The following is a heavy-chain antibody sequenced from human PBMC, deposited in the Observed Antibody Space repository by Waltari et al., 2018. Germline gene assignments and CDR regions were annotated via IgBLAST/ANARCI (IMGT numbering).Heavy chain of an antibody. CDR2: IDPNTAGT. Sequence: QVQLVQSGAEVKKPGASIMLSCKAIAYTFTDYYIHWVRQAPGQGLEWMGRIDPNTAGTNYAQKFRGRVAMTRDTSISTTYMELRSLASDDTALYFCARTSLVPTNGNIDYWGRGTLVTVSS. V-gene: IGHV1-2*06. CDR1: AYTFTDYY. CDR3: ARTSLVPTNGNIDY. J-gene: IGHJ4*02. D-gene: IGHD5-12*01.